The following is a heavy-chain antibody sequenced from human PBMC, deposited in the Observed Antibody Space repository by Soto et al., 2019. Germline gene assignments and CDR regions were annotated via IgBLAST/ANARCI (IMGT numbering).Heavy chain of an antibody. J-gene: IGHJ6*02. CDR3: SREGTIVGVVSPDGMDV. CDR1: GCTFSSYA. V-gene: IGHV1-69*13. Sequence: SVKVSCKASGCTFSSYAISWVRQAPGQGLEWMGGIIPIFGTPNYAQKFQGRVTITAVESTSTAYMELSSLRSEYTAVNYCSREGTIVGVVSPDGMDVWGQGTRVTVSS. CDR2: IIPIFGTP. D-gene: IGHD3-3*01.